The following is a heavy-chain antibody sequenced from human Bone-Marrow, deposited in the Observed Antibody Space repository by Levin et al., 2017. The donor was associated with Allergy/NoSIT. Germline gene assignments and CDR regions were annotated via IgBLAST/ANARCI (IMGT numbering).Heavy chain of an antibody. J-gene: IGHJ4*02. V-gene: IGHV3-30*03. D-gene: IGHD3-16*02. CDR1: GYKFSDYG. Sequence: GGSLRLSCTASGYKFSDYGIHWVRQAPGKGLEWVAVISADGRNEHFADSVRGRFIISRDNSKNKVYLEMDNLRVEDSGFYYCTTPLETPLGYINSNYWGRGSLVSVSS. CDR2: ISADGRNE. CDR3: TTPLETPLGYINSNY.